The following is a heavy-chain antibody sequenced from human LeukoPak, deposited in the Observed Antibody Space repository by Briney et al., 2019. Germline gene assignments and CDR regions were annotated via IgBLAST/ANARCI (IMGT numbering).Heavy chain of an antibody. Sequence: GGSLRLSCAASGFTFSRYDRSWLRQAPGKGLEWVSAITGRGVRTYNGDPVKGRFTISRDNSKNPVFLQMNSLRGEDTAVYYCANGAHPDSSHYYFDYWGQGALVTVSS. CDR1: GFTFSRYD. CDR3: ANGAHPDSSHYYFDY. CDR2: ITGRGVRT. J-gene: IGHJ4*02. V-gene: IGHV3-23*01. D-gene: IGHD2-2*01.